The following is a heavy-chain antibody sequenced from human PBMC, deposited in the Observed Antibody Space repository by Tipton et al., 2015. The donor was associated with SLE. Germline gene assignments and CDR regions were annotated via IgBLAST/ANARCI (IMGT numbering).Heavy chain of an antibody. V-gene: IGHV4-59*12. Sequence: TLSLTCTVSGGSISSYYWSWIRQPPGKGLEWIGYIYYSGSTNYNPTLKSRVTISVDTSKNQFSLSLSSVTAADTAVYYCARRGSSFGEGFDYWGQGTLVTVSS. D-gene: IGHD6-6*01. J-gene: IGHJ4*02. CDR3: ARRGSSFGEGFDY. CDR1: GGSISSYY. CDR2: IYYSGST.